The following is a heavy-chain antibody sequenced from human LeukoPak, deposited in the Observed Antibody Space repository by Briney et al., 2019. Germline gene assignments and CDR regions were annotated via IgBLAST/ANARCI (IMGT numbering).Heavy chain of an antibody. Sequence: SVKVSCKASGYTFTSYDINWVRQATGQGLEWMGRIIPIFGTANYAQKFQGRVTITTDESTSTAYMELSSLRSEDTAVYYCARERTYGSGSYYKGFNWFDPWGQGTLVTVSS. V-gene: IGHV1-69*05. CDR3: ARERTYGSGSYYKGFNWFDP. CDR1: GYTFTSYD. J-gene: IGHJ5*02. D-gene: IGHD3-10*01. CDR2: IIPIFGTA.